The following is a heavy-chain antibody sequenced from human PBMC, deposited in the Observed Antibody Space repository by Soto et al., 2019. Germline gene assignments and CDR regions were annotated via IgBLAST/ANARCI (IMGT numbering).Heavy chain of an antibody. CDR3: AKGDLGNCRGAYCYYFDS. V-gene: IGHV3-23*01. CDR2: STGSRGDT. CDR1: GFTFTTYA. J-gene: IGHJ4*02. D-gene: IGHD2-15*01. Sequence: GGSLRLSCVASGFTFTTYAMNWVRQAPEKGLEWVSSSTGSRGDTYHAASVKGRFTISRDNSKNTLYLQMNSLRADDTAVYYCAKGDLGNCRGAYCYYFDSWGQGTLVTVSS.